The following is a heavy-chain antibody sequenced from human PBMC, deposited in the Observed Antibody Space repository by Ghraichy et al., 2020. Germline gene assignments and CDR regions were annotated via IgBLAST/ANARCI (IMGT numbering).Heavy chain of an antibody. CDR3: ARDRIAVTGTLQY. V-gene: IGHV1-2*02. D-gene: IGHD6-19*01. CDR1: GYTFIDYY. CDR2: INPKSGET. J-gene: IGHJ1*01. Sequence: ASVKVSCKTSGYTFIDYYMQWVRQAPGQGLEWMGWINPKSGETNYAQKFQGRVTMTRDTSISTGYMELRRLRSDDTAGYYCARDRIAVTGTLQYWGQRTLVTVSS.